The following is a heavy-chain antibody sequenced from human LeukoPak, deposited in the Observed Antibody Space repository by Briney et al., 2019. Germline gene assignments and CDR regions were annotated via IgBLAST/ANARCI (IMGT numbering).Heavy chain of an antibody. D-gene: IGHD1-14*01. CDR1: GGSISSYY. CDR2: IYTSGST. CDR3: ARTYYSGNQALFDY. V-gene: IGHV4-4*07. Sequence: SETLSLTCTVSGGSISSYYWSWIRQPAGKGLEWIGRIYTSGSTNYNPFLKSRVTMSVDTSKNQFSLKLSSVTAADTAVYYCARTYYSGNQALFDYWGQGTLVTVSS. J-gene: IGHJ4*02.